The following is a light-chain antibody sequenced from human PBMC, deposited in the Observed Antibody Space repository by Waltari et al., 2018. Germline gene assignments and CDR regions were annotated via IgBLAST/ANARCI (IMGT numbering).Light chain of an antibody. CDR2: DVR. CDR1: SSDVVAYNY. Sequence: QSVLTQPASVSGSSGQSLTISCTGTSSDVVAYNYVSWYQQHPGKAPKIVIYDVRKRPSGVSDRFSGSKSGNTASLTISGLQAEDEADYYCSSYTSGNTWVFGGGTKLTVL. CDR3: SSYTSGNTWV. J-gene: IGLJ3*02. V-gene: IGLV2-14*03.